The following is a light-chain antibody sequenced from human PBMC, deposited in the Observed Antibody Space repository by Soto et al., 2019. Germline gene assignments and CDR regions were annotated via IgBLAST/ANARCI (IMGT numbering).Light chain of an antibody. J-gene: IGKJ3*01. CDR1: QSILYASNSKNY. CDR3: QQYYSPPFT. CDR2: WAS. Sequence: DIVLTQSPDSMAVSMGERATIDCKSSQSILYASNSKNYLAWFQQKAGQPPKLLIYWASTRDSGVPDRFSGSGSGTDFTLTINSLQAEDVAVYSCQQYYSPPFTFGPGTRVDIK. V-gene: IGKV4-1*01.